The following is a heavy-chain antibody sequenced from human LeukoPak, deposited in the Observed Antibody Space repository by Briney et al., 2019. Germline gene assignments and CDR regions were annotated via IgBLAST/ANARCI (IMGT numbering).Heavy chain of an antibody. Sequence: GGSLRLSCVASGFAFSSYWMSWVRQAPGKGLELVANISPDGSAEDYVDFVRGRFAISRDNAKRSLYLQMNSLSSEDTAVYYCANQAYSQFDYWGQGTLVSVSS. CDR3: ANQAYSQFDY. D-gene: IGHD4-11*01. CDR2: ISPDGSAE. J-gene: IGHJ4*02. V-gene: IGHV3-7*01. CDR1: GFAFSSYW.